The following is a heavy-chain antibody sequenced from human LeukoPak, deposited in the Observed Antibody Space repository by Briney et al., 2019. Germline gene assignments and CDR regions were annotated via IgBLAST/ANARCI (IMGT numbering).Heavy chain of an antibody. CDR3: ARDGGYDRLGIDY. D-gene: IGHD5-12*01. Sequence: SETLSLTCTVSRGSISSYYWSWIRQSPGKGLEWIGYVSDRGGTNYNPSLKSRVTISVDTSKNQFSLKLRSVTAADTAVYYCARDGGYDRLGIDYWGQGTLVTVSS. CDR2: VSDRGGT. J-gene: IGHJ4*02. V-gene: IGHV4-59*01. CDR1: RGSISSYY.